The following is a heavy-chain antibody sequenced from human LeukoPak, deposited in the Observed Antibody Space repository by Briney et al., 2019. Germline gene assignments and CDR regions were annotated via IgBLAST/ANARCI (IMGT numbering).Heavy chain of an antibody. CDR2: INWNGGGI. CDR3: AKVKVTWVGDGAFDI. J-gene: IGHJ3*02. CDR1: GFTFSSYW. Sequence: PGGSLRLSYAASGFTFSSYWMSWVRQAPGKGLEWVPSINWNGGGIHYADSVKGRFTISRDNAKNSLYLQLNSLRPEDTALYYCAKVKVTWVGDGAFDIWGQGTMVTVSS. V-gene: IGHV3-9*01. D-gene: IGHD2-21*02.